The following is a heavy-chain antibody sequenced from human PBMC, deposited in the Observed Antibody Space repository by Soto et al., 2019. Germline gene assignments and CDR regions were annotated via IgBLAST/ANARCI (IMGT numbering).Heavy chain of an antibody. CDR2: INPLGFST. J-gene: IGHJ5*02. Sequence: QVQLVQSGAEVKKPGASVKVSCKASGYTFTSYNMHWVRQAPGQGLEWVGMINPLGFSTTYAQKFRGRVTMTSDTAPSTVHMELTTLRSDDTAVYYCAGAAGRFGELYWFDPWGQVTLVTVSP. V-gene: IGHV1-46*01. CDR3: AGAAGRFGELYWFDP. D-gene: IGHD3-10*01. CDR1: GYTFTSYN.